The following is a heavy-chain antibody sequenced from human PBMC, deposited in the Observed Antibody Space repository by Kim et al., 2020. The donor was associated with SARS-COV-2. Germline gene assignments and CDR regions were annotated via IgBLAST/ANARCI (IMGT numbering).Heavy chain of an antibody. V-gene: IGHV3-48*04. D-gene: IGHD3-9*01. J-gene: IGHJ3*02. CDR3: AREAPYYDILTGYSRGASDAFDI. CDR2: ISSSSSTI. CDR1: GFTFSSYS. Sequence: GGSLRLSCAVSGFTFSSYSMNWVRQAPGKGLEWVSYISSSSSTIYYADSVKGRFTISRDNAKNSLYLQMNSLRAEDTAVYYCAREAPYYDILTGYSRGASDAFDIWGQGTMVTVSS.